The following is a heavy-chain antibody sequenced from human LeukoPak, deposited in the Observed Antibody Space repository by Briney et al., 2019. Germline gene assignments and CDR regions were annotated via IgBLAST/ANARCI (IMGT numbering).Heavy chain of an antibody. J-gene: IGHJ6*03. CDR1: GYTFTSYG. D-gene: IGHD6-13*01. V-gene: IGHV1-18*01. CDR3: ARAIEYSSSHGYYYYMDV. CDR2: ISGYNGNT. Sequence: ASVKVSCKASGYTFTSYGISWVRQAPGQGLEWMGWISGYNGNTNYAQKLQGRVTMTTDTSTSTAYMELRSLRSDDTAVYYCARAIEYSSSHGYYYYMDVWGKGTTVTISS.